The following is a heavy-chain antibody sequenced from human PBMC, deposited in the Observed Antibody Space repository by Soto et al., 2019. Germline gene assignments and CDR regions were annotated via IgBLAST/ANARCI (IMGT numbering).Heavy chain of an antibody. CDR2: IFPKFGTT. J-gene: IGHJ6*02. CDR3: EAAMTFVKLSVV. D-gene: IGHD3-16*02. CDR1: GDTDTNYV. Sequence: QVQLVQSGAEVKKPGSSVKVSCKASGDTDTNYVISWVRQAPVQVLEWMGGIFPKFGTTYSAQKLQDRLTITADESTSTVYLQLSSLRLDDTAVYYCEAAMTFVKLSVVGGQGTTVTGSS. V-gene: IGHV1-69*01.